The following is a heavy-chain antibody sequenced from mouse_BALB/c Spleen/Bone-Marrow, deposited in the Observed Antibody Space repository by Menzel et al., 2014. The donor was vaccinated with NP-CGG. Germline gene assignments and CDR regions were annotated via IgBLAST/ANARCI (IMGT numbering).Heavy chain of an antibody. CDR2: IHPNSGNT. D-gene: IGHD2-14*01. J-gene: IGHJ2*01. CDR1: GYTFTSSW. CDR3: ARHHRYANYLDY. V-gene: IGHV1S130*01. Sequence: QVQLQQSGSVLVRPGASVKLSCKASGYTFTSSWMHWAKQRPGQGLEWIGEIHPNSGNTNYNEKFKGTATLTVDTSSSTAYVDLSSLTSEDSAVYYCARHHRYANYLDYWGQGTTLTVSS.